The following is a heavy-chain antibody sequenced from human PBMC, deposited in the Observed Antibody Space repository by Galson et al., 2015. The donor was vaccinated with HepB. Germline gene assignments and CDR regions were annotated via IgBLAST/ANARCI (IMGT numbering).Heavy chain of an antibody. CDR1: GYSFSNYG. CDR3: ARYSSSLYSYAMDV. Sequence: ASVKVSCKASGYSFSNYGFIWVRQAPGQGLEWLGWISVYNDNTDYAQKVQDRVTMTTDTSTRSAYMELRSLRSDDTAVYYCARYSSSLYSYAMDVWGQGTTVTVSS. V-gene: IGHV1-18*04. D-gene: IGHD6-6*01. CDR2: ISVYNDNT. J-gene: IGHJ6*02.